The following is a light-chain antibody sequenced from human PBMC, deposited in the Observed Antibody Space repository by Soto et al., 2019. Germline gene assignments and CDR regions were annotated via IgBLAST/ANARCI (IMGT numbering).Light chain of an antibody. Sequence: QSVLTQPPSVSAAPGQKVTISCSGSSSNIGNNYVSWYQQLPGTAPKLLIYYNNKRPSGIPDRFSGSKSGTSATLGITGLQTGDEVDYYCGTWDSSLSPYWMFGGGTQLTVL. J-gene: IGLJ3*02. CDR2: YNN. CDR3: GTWDSSLSPYWM. V-gene: IGLV1-51*01. CDR1: SSNIGNNY.